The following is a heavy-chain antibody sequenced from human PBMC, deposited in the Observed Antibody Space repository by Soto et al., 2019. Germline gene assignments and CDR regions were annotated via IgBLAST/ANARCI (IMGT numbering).Heavy chain of an antibody. Sequence: EVQLVESGGGLFKPGGSLRLSCAASGFTFSSYSMNWVRQAPGKGLEWVASISSGSAYIYYADSVRGRFTISRDNAKNSLYLQMNSLRAEDTAVYYCARTWEYYSENGDSQGNYWGQGSLVTISS. CDR3: ARTWEYYSENGDSQGNY. D-gene: IGHD3-22*01. V-gene: IGHV3-21*01. CDR2: ISSGSAYI. CDR1: GFTFSSYS. J-gene: IGHJ4*02.